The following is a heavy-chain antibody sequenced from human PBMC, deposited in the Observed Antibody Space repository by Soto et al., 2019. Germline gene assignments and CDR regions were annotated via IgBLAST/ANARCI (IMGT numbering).Heavy chain of an antibody. D-gene: IGHD2-2*01. CDR1: GFTFSNAW. CDR3: TIDRWVVAVPAAPDYYYYYMDV. CDR2: IKSKTDGGTT. Sequence: EVQLVESGGGLVKPGGSLRLSCAASGFTFSNAWMSWVRQAPGKGLEWVGRIKSKTDGGTTDYAAPVKGRFTISRDDSKNTLYLQMNCLKTEATAVYYCTIDRWVVAVPAAPDYYYYYMDVWGKGTPVTVSS. V-gene: IGHV3-15*01. J-gene: IGHJ6*03.